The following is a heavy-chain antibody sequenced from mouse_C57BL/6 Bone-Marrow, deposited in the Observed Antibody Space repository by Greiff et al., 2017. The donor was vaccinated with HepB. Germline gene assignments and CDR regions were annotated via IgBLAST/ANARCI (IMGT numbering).Heavy chain of an antibody. CDR3: ARKGYGRWYFDV. J-gene: IGHJ1*03. CDR1: GYTFTSYG. CDR2: IYPRSGNT. D-gene: IGHD1-1*01. Sequence: VQLQQSGAELARPGASVKLSCKASGYTFTSYGISWVKQRTGQGLEWIGEIYPRSGNTYYNEKFKGKATLTADKSSSTAYMELPSLTSEDSAVYFCARKGYGRWYFDVWGTGTTVTVSS. V-gene: IGHV1-81*01.